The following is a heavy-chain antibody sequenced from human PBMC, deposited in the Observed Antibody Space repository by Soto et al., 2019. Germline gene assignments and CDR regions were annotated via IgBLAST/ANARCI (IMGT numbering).Heavy chain of an antibody. CDR3: ARETYSSLDY. J-gene: IGHJ4*02. V-gene: IGHV1-3*01. D-gene: IGHD6-19*01. CDR1: GYTFTSYA. CDR2: INAGTGNT. Sequence: QVQIVQSGADVKKPGASVKVSCKASGYTFTSYAMQWVRQAPGQRLEWMGWINAGTGNTIYSQKFQGRVTITRDTSASTAYMELSSLRSEDTAVYYCARETYSSLDYWGQGTLVTVSS.